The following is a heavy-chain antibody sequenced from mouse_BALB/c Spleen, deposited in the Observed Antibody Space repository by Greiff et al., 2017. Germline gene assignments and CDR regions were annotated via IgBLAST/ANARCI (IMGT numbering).Heavy chain of an antibody. J-gene: IGHJ2*01. Sequence: VQLQQSGAELVRPGSSVKISCTASGFAFSSYWMNWVKQRPGQGLEWIGQICPGDGDTNYNGKFKGKATLTADKSSSTAYMQLSSLTSEDSAVYFCDSYYRYDDSLDYWGQGTTLTVSS. CDR1: GFAFSSYW. V-gene: IGHV1-80*01. D-gene: IGHD2-14*01. CDR2: ICPGDGDT. CDR3: DSYYRYDDSLDY.